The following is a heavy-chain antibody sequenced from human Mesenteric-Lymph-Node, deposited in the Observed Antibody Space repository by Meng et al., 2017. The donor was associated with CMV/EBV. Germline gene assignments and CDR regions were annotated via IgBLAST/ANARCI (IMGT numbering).Heavy chain of an antibody. CDR1: EYTFRYYA. CDR2: ILANGVTT. Sequence: GESLKISCAASEYTFRYYAMDWVRQAPGKGLEWVSAILANGVTTYYADSVKGRFTISRDNSMNRLYLQMNSLRPEDTAVYYCGRDPHDFWSGKNWCDSWGQGTLVTVSS. CDR3: GRDPHDFWSGKNWCDS. D-gene: IGHD3-3*01. V-gene: IGHV3-23*01. J-gene: IGHJ5*01.